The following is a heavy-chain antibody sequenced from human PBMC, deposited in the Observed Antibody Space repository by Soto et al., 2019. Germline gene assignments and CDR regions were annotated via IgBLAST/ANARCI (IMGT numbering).Heavy chain of an antibody. V-gene: IGHV3-11*01. CDR3: ARAPKYGDYDSMYYYYYYYMDV. CDR1: GFTFSDYY. D-gene: IGHD4-17*01. CDR2: ISSSGSTI. J-gene: IGHJ6*03. Sequence: GGSLRLSCAASGFTFSDYYMSWIRQAPGKGLEWVSYISSSGSTIYYADSVKGRFTISRDNAKNSLYLQMNSLRAEDTAVYYCARAPKYGDYDSMYYYYYYYMDVWGKGTTVTVSS.